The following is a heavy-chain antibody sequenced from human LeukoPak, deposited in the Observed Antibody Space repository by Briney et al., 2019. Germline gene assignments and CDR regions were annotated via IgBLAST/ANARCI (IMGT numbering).Heavy chain of an antibody. CDR3: ASLAVAGIGYNFDY. Sequence: SETLSLTCVVSGGSFSGYYWSWIRQPPGKGLEWIGEINHSGSTTYNPSLKSRVTMSVDTSKKQFSLKLSFVTAADTAVHYCASLAVAGIGYNFDYWGQGILVTVSS. V-gene: IGHV4-34*01. J-gene: IGHJ4*02. CDR1: GGSFSGYY. CDR2: INHSGST. D-gene: IGHD6-19*01.